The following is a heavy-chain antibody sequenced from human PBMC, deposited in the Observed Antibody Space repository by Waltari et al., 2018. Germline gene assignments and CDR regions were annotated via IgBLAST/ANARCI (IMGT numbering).Heavy chain of an antibody. CDR3: AKSLYTGSVSYMLTDV. D-gene: IGHD2-8*02. V-gene: IGHV4-38-2*02. J-gene: IGHJ4*02. CDR2: VHHSGSA. Sequence: QVQLQASGPGLVKPSETLSLTCTVSGYSISSAYFWGWIRQPPGKGLEWIGSVHHSGSAYYNPSLQSRVTISVDTTRGQVSLKLSSVNAADTAVYYCAKSLYTGSVSYMLTDVWGLGTLVTVSS. CDR1: GYSISSAYF.